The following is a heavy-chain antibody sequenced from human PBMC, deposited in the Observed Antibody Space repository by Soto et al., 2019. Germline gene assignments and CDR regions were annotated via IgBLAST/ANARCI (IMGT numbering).Heavy chain of an antibody. V-gene: IGHV3-23*01. CDR1: GFTFSSYA. CDR2: ISGSGGST. J-gene: IGHJ4*02. CDR3: AKVYSGYDCYFDY. D-gene: IGHD5-12*01. Sequence: ASVKVSCAASGFTFSSYAMSWVRQAPGKGLEWVSAISGSGGSTYYADSVKGRFTISRDNSKNTLYLQMNSLRAEDTAVYYCAKVYSGYDCYFDYWGQGTLVTVSS.